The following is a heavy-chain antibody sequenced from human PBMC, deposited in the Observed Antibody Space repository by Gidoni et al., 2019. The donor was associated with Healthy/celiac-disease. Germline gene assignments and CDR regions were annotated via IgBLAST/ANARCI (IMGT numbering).Heavy chain of an antibody. CDR3: ASRGDTMVRGVRGGLDY. CDR1: GGSISSRRYY. Sequence: QLQLQESGPGLVKPSENLSLRCTVSGGSISSRRYYWGWIRQPPGKGVEGIGSIYYSGSTYYNPSLKSRVTISVDTSKNQFSLKLSSVTAADTAVYYCASRGDTMVRGVRGGLDYWGQGTLVTVSS. V-gene: IGHV4-39*01. CDR2: IYYSGST. J-gene: IGHJ4*02. D-gene: IGHD3-10*01.